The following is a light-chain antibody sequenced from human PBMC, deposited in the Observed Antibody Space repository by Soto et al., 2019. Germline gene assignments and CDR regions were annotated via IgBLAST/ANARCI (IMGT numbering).Light chain of an antibody. CDR3: QQYDSDMYG. CDR1: QSVRNN. J-gene: IGKJ2*03. CDR2: GAS. Sequence: EIVMSQSPATLSVSPGERATLSCRASQSVRNNLAWYQQRPGQAPRLLMYGASTRPSGIPARFTGGGSGTDFTLTITSLQSEECAVYYCQQYDSDMYGFGEGTKVDIK. V-gene: IGKV3-15*01.